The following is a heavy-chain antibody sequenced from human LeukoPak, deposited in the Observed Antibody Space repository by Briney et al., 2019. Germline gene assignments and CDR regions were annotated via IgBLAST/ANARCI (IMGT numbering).Heavy chain of an antibody. V-gene: IGHV4-59*01. CDR3: ARVGSGGAWFDF. Sequence: SETLSLTCTVSGGSMRSYCWSWIRQPPGKGLEWIGYIYYSGSTNYNPSLRSRVTISLATSKNQFSLKMTSVTAADTAVYFCARVGSGGAWFDFWGQGTLVTVSS. J-gene: IGHJ4*02. CDR2: IYYSGST. D-gene: IGHD6-19*01. CDR1: GGSMRSYC.